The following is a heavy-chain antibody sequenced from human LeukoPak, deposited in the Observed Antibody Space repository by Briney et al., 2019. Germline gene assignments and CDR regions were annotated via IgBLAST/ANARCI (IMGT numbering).Heavy chain of an antibody. CDR3: ARDGPAYTSRWYDYYYGLDV. CDR2: ICHSGST. Sequence: SETLSLTCTVSGDSIGSYFWSWIRQSPGKGLEWIGHICHSGSTNYNPSLKSRVSISVDTSKSQFSLKLTSVTSADTAVYYCARDGPAYTSRWYDYYYGLDVWGQGTTVTVSS. CDR1: GDSIGSYF. J-gene: IGHJ6*02. V-gene: IGHV4-59*01. D-gene: IGHD2-2*01.